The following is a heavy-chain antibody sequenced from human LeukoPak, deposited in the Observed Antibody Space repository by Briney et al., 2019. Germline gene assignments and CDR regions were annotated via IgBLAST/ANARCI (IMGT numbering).Heavy chain of an antibody. J-gene: IGHJ3*02. CDR2: IIPILGIA. CDR1: GGTFSSYA. D-gene: IGHD1-1*01. Sequence: SVKVSCKASGGTFSSYAISWVRQAPGQGLEWMGRIIPILGIANYAQKFQGRVTITADKSTSTAYMELSSLRSEDTAVYYCAKELEGPWDAFDIWGQGTMVTVSS. V-gene: IGHV1-69*04. CDR3: AKELEGPWDAFDI.